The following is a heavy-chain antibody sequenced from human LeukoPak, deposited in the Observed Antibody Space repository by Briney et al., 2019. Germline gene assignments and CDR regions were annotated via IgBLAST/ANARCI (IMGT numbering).Heavy chain of an antibody. CDR2: INPNSGDT. V-gene: IGHV1-2*02. J-gene: IGHJ4*02. Sequence: ASVKVSCKASGYTFTSYYLHWVRQAPGQGLEWMGWINPNSGDTNYAQKFQGRVTMTRDTSISTAYMELSRLTSDDTAVYYCARDGTFDYWGQGTLVTVSS. CDR3: ARDGTFDY. CDR1: GYTFTSYY. D-gene: IGHD1-1*01.